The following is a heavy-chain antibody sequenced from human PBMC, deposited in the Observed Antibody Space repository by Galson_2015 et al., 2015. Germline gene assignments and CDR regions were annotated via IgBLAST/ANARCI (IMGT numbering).Heavy chain of an antibody. CDR2: INPNSGGT. D-gene: IGHD3-16*02. CDR3: ARDNDYIWGSYRYFYFQH. V-gene: IGHV1-2*04. Sequence: WINPNSGGTNYAQKFQGWVTMTRDTSISTAYMELSRLRSDDTAVYYCARDNDYIWGSYRYFYFQHWGQGTLVTVSS. J-gene: IGHJ1*01.